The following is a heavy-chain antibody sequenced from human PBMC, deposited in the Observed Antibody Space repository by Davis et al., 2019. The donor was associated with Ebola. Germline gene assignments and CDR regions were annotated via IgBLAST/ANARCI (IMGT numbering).Heavy chain of an antibody. V-gene: IGHV4-34*01. D-gene: IGHD3-3*01. CDR2: INHSGST. Sequence: SETLSLTCAVYGGSFSGYYWSWIRQPPGKGLEWMGEINHSGSTNYNPSLKSRVTISVDTSKNQFSLKLSSVTAADTAVYYCARAGDFWSGWSQWGQGTLVTVSS. CDR3: ARAGDFWSGWSQ. CDR1: GGSFSGYY. J-gene: IGHJ4*02.